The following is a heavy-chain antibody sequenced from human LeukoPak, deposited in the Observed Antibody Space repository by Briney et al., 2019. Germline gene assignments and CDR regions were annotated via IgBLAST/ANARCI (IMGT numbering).Heavy chain of an antibody. Sequence: SETLSLTCTVSGGSVSSGSYYWSWIRQPPGKGLEWIGYIYYSGSTNYNPSLKSRVTISVDTSKNQFSLKLSSVTAADTAVYYCASSTVNYYYYGMDVWGKGPTVTVSS. D-gene: IGHD4-17*01. J-gene: IGHJ6*04. CDR3: ASSTVNYYYYGMDV. CDR1: GGSVSSGSYY. V-gene: IGHV4-61*01. CDR2: IYYSGST.